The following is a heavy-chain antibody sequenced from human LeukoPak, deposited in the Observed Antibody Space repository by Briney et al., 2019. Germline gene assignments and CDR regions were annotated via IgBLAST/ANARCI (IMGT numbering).Heavy chain of an antibody. D-gene: IGHD4-17*01. Sequence: ASVKVSCKASGYTFNGYYMHWVRQAPGQGLEWMGWISAYNGNTNYAQKLQGRVTMTTDTSTSTAYMELRSLRSEDTAVYYCARDICCGDYSVPCYYYGMDVWVQGTTVTVSS. J-gene: IGHJ6*02. CDR2: ISAYNGNT. CDR1: GYTFNGYY. V-gene: IGHV1-18*04. CDR3: ARDICCGDYSVPCYYYGMDV.